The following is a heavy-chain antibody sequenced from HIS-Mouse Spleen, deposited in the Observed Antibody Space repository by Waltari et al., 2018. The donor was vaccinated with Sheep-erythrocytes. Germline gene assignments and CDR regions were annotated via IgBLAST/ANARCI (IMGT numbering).Heavy chain of an antibody. CDR2: ISSSSSYI. CDR1: GFTFSSYS. V-gene: IGHV3-21*01. CDR3: ARVASGATFDY. D-gene: IGHD1-26*01. Sequence: VQSGGALRLSCAASGFTFSSYSMNWVRQAPGKGLEWVSSISSSSSYIDYADSVKGRFTISRDNAKNALYLQMNSLRAEDTAVYYCARVASGATFDYWGQGTLVTVSS. J-gene: IGHJ4*02.